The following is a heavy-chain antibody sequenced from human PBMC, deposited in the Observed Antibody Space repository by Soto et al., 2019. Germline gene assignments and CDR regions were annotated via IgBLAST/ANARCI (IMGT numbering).Heavy chain of an antibody. CDR3: AMRVLTHALVDY. J-gene: IGHJ4*02. Sequence: EVQLMESGGGLVQPGGSLRLSCAASGFTVSSNFMNWVRQAPGKGLEWLSVIFPGGSTYYADSMKGRFTISRDISMNTVFLQMNSLRAECSSPYFSAMRVLTHALVDYWGQGTLVTVS. D-gene: IGHD2-21*02. CDR2: IFPGGST. V-gene: IGHV3-66*01. CDR1: GFTVSSNF.